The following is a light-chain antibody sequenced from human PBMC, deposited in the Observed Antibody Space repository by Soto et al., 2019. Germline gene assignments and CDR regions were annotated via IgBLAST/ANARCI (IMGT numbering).Light chain of an antibody. CDR3: QQSYSTPPYT. CDR2: AAS. J-gene: IGKJ2*01. CDR1: QSISRY. V-gene: IGKV1-39*01. Sequence: DLQMTQSPSSLSASVGDRVSITCRASQSISRYLNWYQQKPGKAPKLLIYAASSLQSGVPSRFSGSGSGTEFTLTISSLQPEDFATYYCQQSYSTPPYTFGQGTKLEIK.